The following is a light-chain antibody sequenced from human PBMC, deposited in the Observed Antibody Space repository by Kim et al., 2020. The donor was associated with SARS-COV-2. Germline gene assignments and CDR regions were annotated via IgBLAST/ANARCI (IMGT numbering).Light chain of an antibody. V-gene: IGKV3-20*01. CDR2: GAS. CDR1: QSVSSNY. J-gene: IGKJ2*01. CDR3: QQYGGSPYT. Sequence: LSPGERATLSCRASQSVSSNYLAWYQQKPGQAPRLLIYGASSRATGIADRFSGSGSGTDFTLTIRSLEPEDFAVYFCQQYGGSPYTFGQGTKLEI.